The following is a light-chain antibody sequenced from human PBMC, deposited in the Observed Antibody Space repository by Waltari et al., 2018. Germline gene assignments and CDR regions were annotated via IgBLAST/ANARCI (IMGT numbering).Light chain of an antibody. CDR1: QSVSSNY. V-gene: IGKV3-20*01. CDR2: DAP. J-gene: IGKJ1*01. CDR3: QQYGRSPWT. Sequence: FVLTQSPGTLSLSPGERVNLSCRASQSVSSNYLAWYQQTPGQAPRLLTYDAPNSATGIADRFSGSGSGTDFPLTISRLEPEDVAVYYCQQYGRSPWTFGQGTKVEIK.